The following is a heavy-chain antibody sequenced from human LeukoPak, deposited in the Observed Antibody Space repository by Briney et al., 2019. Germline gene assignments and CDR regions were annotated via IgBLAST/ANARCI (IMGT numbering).Heavy chain of an antibody. CDR2: ISYDGSNK. D-gene: IGHD2-15*01. CDR1: GFTFSSYA. Sequence: HPGGSLRLSCAASGFTFSSYAMHWVRQAPGKGLEWVAVISYDGSNKYYADSVKGRFTISRDNSKNTLYLQMNSLRAEDTAVYYCAKVPASRWFFDYWGQGTLVTVSS. CDR3: AKVPASRWFFDY. V-gene: IGHV3-30-3*01. J-gene: IGHJ4*02.